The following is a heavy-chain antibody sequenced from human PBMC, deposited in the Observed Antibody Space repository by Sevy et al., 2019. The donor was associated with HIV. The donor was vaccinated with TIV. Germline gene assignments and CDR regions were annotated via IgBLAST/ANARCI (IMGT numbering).Heavy chain of an antibody. J-gene: IGHJ4*02. CDR1: GASISSYY. V-gene: IGHV4-59*01. CDR3: ARGQYSYGYWREFDY. D-gene: IGHD5-18*01. Sequence: SETLSLTCTVSGASISSYYWSWIRQPPGRGLEWIGYIYYSGSTNYNPSLKSRVTISVDTSKNQFSLKFSSVTAAETAVYYCARGQYSYGYWREFDYWGQGTLVTVSS. CDR2: IYYSGST.